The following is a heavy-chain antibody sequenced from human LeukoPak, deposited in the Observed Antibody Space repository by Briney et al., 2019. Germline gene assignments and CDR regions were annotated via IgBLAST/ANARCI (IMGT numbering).Heavy chain of an antibody. CDR1: GGSFSGYS. CDR3: ARGHTTIFGVVDY. Sequence: SETLSLTCALYGGSFSGYSWSWLRQPPGKGLEWIGQINHSGSTNYNPSLRRRVSLSVDTSKNQFSLKLSSVTAADTAVYDCARGHTTIFGVVDYWGQGTLVTVSS. CDR2: INHSGST. J-gene: IGHJ4*02. V-gene: IGHV4-34*01. D-gene: IGHD3-3*01.